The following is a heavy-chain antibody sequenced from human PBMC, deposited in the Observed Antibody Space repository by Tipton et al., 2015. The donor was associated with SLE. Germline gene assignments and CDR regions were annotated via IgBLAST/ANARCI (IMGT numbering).Heavy chain of an antibody. D-gene: IGHD2-2*01. CDR2: ISSSSSTI. J-gene: IGHJ4*02. CDR1: GFTFSSYS. Sequence: GSLRLSCAASGFTFSSYSMNWVRQAPGKGLEWVSYISSSSSTIYYADSAKGRFTISRDASNSTLYLQMNSLRAEDTAIYYCVREYRGMGSCPGHWGQGTLVTVSS. V-gene: IGHV3-48*01. CDR3: VREYRGMGSCPGH.